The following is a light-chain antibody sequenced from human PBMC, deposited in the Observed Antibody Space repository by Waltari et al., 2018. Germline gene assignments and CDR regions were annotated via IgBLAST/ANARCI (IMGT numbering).Light chain of an antibody. CDR1: SSDIGTYDW. V-gene: IGLV2-14*03. CDR3: STYLRSSAPLV. CDR2: DVR. Sequence: QSALTQPASVSGSPGQSITISCTGSSSDIGTYDWVSWYQQHPGEAPKLIIYDVRQRPSGVSDRFSGSKSGNTASLTVSGLQAEDEADYYCSTYLRSSAPLVFGGGTKLTVL. J-gene: IGLJ2*01.